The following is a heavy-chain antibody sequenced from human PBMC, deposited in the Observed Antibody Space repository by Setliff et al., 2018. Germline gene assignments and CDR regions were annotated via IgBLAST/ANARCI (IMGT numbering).Heavy chain of an antibody. V-gene: IGHV1-18*01. D-gene: IGHD3-22*01. Sequence: ASVKVSCKASGYTFTSYGISWVRQAPGQGLEWMGWISAYNGNTNYAQKLQGRVTMTTDTSTSTAYMELRSLRSDDTAVYYCAGVRYYYDSSGWFDPWGQGTLVTAPQ. CDR3: AGVRYYYDSSGWFDP. CDR1: GYTFTSYG. CDR2: ISAYNGNT. J-gene: IGHJ5*02.